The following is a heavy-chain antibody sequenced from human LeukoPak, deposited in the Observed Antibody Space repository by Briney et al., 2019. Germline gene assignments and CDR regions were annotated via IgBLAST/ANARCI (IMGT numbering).Heavy chain of an antibody. Sequence: SVKVSCKASGGTFSSYAISWVRQAPGQGLEWMGGIIPIFGTANYAQKFQGRVTITADESTSTAYMELSSLRSEDTAVYYCARGRYSGGYYYYYGMDVWGQGTTVTVSS. J-gene: IGHJ6*02. D-gene: IGHD1-1*01. V-gene: IGHV1-69*13. CDR3: ARGRYSGGYYYYYGMDV. CDR2: IIPIFGTA. CDR1: GGTFSSYA.